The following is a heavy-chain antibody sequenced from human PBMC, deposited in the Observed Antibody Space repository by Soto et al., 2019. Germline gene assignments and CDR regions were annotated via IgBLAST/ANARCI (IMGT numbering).Heavy chain of an antibody. V-gene: IGHV4-39*01. CDR1: SGSISSNSYL. CDR2: ILYSGDT. CDR3: ARQGRNTKIVILRHYATDF. J-gene: IGHJ6*02. D-gene: IGHD3-22*01. Sequence: PSETLSLTCSFSSGSISSNSYLWGWIRQPPGKGLEWIGAILYSGDTYYSESLKSRVTMSVDTAKNQFSLKLNSVTAADTAVYYCARQGRNTKIVILRHYATDFWGQGTAVTVSS.